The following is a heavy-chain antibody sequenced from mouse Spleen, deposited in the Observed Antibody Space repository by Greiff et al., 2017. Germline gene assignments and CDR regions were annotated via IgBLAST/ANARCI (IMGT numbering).Heavy chain of an antibody. V-gene: IGHV1-20*01. CDR2: INPYNGDT. Sequence: EVQLQQSGPELVKPGDSVKISCKASGYSFTGYFMNWVMQSHGKSLEWIGRINPYNGDTFYNQKFKGKATLTVDKSSSTAHMELRSLTSEDSAVYYCARAAYYGNYEGNWYFDVWGAGTTVTVSS. J-gene: IGHJ1*01. CDR1: GYSFTGYF. D-gene: IGHD2-10*01. CDR3: ARAAYYGNYEGNWYFDV.